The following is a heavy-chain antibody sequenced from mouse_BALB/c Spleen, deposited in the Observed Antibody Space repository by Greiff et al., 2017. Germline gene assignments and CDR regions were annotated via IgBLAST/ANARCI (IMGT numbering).Heavy chain of an antibody. CDR2: INPNNGGT. D-gene: IGHD2-1*01. CDR1: GYTFTDFN. V-gene: IGHV1-18*01. CDR3: ARVAYGNYAWYFDV. J-gene: IGHJ1*01. Sequence: VQLQQSGPELVKPGASVRIPCKASGYTFTDFNIDWVKQSHGKSLEWIGDINPNNGGTIYNQKFKGKATLTVDKSSNTAYMELRSLTSEDSAVYYCARVAYGNYAWYFDVWGAGTTVTVSS.